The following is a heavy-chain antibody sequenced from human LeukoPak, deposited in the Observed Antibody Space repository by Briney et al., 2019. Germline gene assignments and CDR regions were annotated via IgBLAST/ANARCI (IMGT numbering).Heavy chain of an antibody. CDR2: ISNSGDTT. J-gene: IGHJ4*02. CDR3: AKCPGSANCYTGFDY. V-gene: IGHV3-23*01. CDR1: GLTFSSHW. Sequence: GGSLRLSCAASGLTFSSHWMHWVRQAPGKGLEWISGISNSGDTTYDADSVKGRFTISRDNSKNTLYLQMNSLRAEDTAVYYCAKCPGSANCYTGFDYWGQGTLVTVSS. D-gene: IGHD2-2*02.